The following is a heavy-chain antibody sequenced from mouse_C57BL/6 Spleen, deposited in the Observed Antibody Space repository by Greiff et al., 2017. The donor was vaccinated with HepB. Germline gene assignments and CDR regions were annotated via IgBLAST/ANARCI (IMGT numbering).Heavy chain of an antibody. V-gene: IGHV5-17*01. J-gene: IGHJ4*01. Sequence: EVQRVESGGGLVKPGGSLKLSCAASGFTFSDYGMHWVRQAPEKGLEWVAYISSGSSTFYYADTVKGRFTISRDNAKNTLFLQMTSLRSEDTAMYYCARVYYGYDVYAMDYWGQGTSVTVSS. CDR1: GFTFSDYG. CDR3: ARVYYGYDVYAMDY. D-gene: IGHD2-2*01. CDR2: ISSGSSTF.